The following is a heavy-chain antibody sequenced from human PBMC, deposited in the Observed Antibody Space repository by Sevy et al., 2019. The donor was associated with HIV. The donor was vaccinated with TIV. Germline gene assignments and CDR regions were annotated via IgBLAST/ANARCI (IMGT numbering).Heavy chain of an antibody. CDR2: ISSNGGST. V-gene: IGHV3-64D*06. J-gene: IGHJ3*02. Sequence: GGSLRLSCSASGFTFSSYAMHWVRQAPGKGLEYVSAISSNGGSTYYADSVKGRFTISIDNSKNTLYLQMSSLSAEDTAVYYCVIPGYDFWSGYPSDAFDIWGQGTMVTVSS. D-gene: IGHD3-3*01. CDR3: VIPGYDFWSGYPSDAFDI. CDR1: GFTFSSYA.